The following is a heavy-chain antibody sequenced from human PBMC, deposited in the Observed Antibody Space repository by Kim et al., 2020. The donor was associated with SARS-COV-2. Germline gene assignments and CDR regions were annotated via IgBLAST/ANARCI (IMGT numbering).Heavy chain of an antibody. CDR3: ARYGSRLGKPNWFDP. J-gene: IGHJ5*02. CDR2: IDPSDSYT. CDR1: GYSFTSYW. V-gene: IGHV5-10-1*01. Sequence: GESLKISCKGSGYSFTSYWISWVRQMPGKGLEWMGRIDPSDSYTNYSPSFQGHVTISADKSISTAYLQWSSLKASDTAMYYCARYGSRLGKPNWFDPWGQGTLVTVSS. D-gene: IGHD3-10*01.